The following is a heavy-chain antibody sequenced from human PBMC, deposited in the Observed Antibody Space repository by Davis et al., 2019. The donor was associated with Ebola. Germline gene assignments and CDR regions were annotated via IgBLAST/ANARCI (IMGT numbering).Heavy chain of an antibody. V-gene: IGHV3-53*01. Sequence: GGSLRLSCAVSGFIVSDKYMSWVRQAPGKGLEWVSVIYRDGRRYYADSVKGRFTISRDNAKNSLYLQMNSLRAEDTAVYYCARAAYDDWLLLDRGMDVWGKGTTVTVSS. CDR2: IYRDGRR. J-gene: IGHJ6*04. CDR3: ARAAYDDWLLLDRGMDV. CDR1: GFIVSDKY. D-gene: IGHD3-9*01.